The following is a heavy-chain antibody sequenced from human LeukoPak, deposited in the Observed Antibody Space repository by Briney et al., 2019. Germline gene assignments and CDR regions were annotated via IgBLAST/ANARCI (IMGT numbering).Heavy chain of an antibody. CDR2: LYYSGNT. CDR1: GDSISSYY. J-gene: IGHJ4*02. CDR3: ASTTRGYQFDY. D-gene: IGHD2-2*01. Sequence: SETLSLTCTVSGDSISSYYWSWIRQPPGKGLEWIGYLYYSGNTNYNPSLKSRVAISVDTSKNQLSLKLSSVTAADTAVYYCASTTRGYQFDYWGQGTLVTVSS. V-gene: IGHV4-59*01.